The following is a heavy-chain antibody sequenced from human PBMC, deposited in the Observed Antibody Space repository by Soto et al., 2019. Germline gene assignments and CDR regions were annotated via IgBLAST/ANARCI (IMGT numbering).Heavy chain of an antibody. D-gene: IGHD2-15*01. CDR3: AKGAPGCCGGSCYLIQYYLDY. Sequence: QVQLVESGGGVVQPGRSLRLSCAASGFTFSSYGMHWVRQAPGKGLEWVAVISYDGSNKYYADSMKGRITSSRDNSKNMLYLPMNSLRAEDTAVYYCAKGAPGCCGGSCYLIQYYLDYWGEGTLVTVSS. CDR1: GFTFSSYG. V-gene: IGHV3-30*18. CDR2: ISYDGSNK. J-gene: IGHJ4*02.